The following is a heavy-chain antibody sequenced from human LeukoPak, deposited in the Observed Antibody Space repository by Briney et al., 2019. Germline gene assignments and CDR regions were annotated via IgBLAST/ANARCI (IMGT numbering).Heavy chain of an antibody. CDR1: GITFSRCG. V-gene: IGHV3-30*18. D-gene: IGHD2-15*01. CDR2: ISYDGTKK. Sequence: GGSLRLSCAASGITFSRCGMHWVRQAPGKGLEWGAVISYDGTKKYYADSVKGRFTISRDNIKNTLYLQMNSLRAEDTAVYYCANDGGNIVVVEYYFDYWGQGTLVTVS. J-gene: IGHJ4*02. CDR3: ANDGGNIVVVEYYFDY.